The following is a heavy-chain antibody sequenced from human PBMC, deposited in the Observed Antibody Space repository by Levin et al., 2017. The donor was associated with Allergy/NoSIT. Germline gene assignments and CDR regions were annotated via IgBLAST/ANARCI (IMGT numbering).Heavy chain of an antibody. Sequence: SETLSLTCTVSGGSISSGDYYWSWIRQPPGKGLEWIGYIYYSGSTYYNPSLKSRVTISVDTSKNQFSLKLSSVTAADTAVYYCARVDGGSGYYSGPYYFDYWGQGTLVTVSS. D-gene: IGHD3-22*01. J-gene: IGHJ4*02. CDR3: ARVDGGSGYYSGPYYFDY. V-gene: IGHV4-30-4*01. CDR1: GGSISSGDYY. CDR2: IYYSGST.